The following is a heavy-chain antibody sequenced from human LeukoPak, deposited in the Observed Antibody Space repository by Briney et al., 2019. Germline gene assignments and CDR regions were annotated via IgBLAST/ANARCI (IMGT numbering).Heavy chain of an antibody. CDR2: IYYSGST. CDR3: ARDSFLTGTDYGMDV. J-gene: IGHJ6*02. CDR1: GGSVSSGSYY. D-gene: IGHD3-9*01. V-gene: IGHV4-61*01. Sequence: SETLSLTCTVSGGSVSSGSYYWSWIRQPPGKGLEWIGYIYYSGSTNYNPSFKSRVTISVDTSKNQFSLKLSSVTAADTAVYYCARDSFLTGTDYGMDVWGQGTTVTVSS.